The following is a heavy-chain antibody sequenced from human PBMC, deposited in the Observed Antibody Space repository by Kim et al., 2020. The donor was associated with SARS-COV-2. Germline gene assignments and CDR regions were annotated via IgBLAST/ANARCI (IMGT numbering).Heavy chain of an antibody. V-gene: IGHV5-10-1*01. CDR1: GYTFSNYW. J-gene: IGHJ4*02. CDR3: ARHSLPRDSSGYFYL. CDR2: IDPSDSYM. Sequence: GESLNISCKTFGYTFSNYWISWVRQVSGKGLEWMGRIDPSDSYMDYNPSFQGHVTISIDESIRTAYVQLSSLKASDTAIYYCARHSLPRDSSGYFYLWGQGTPVTVAS. D-gene: IGHD3-22*01.